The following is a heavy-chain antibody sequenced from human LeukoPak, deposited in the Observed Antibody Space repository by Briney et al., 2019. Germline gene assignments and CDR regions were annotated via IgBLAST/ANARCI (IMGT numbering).Heavy chain of an antibody. CDR1: GFTFSSYA. CDR3: AKDLKFDWNDIFFMSGGSFRPIQYYYYGMDV. CDR2: ISGSGGST. V-gene: IGHV3-23*01. Sequence: GGSLRLSCAASGFTFSSYAMSWVRQAPGKGLEWVSAISGSGGSTYYADSVKGRFTISRDNSKNTLYLQMNSLRAEDTAVYYCAKDLKFDWNDIFFMSGGSFRPIQYYYYGMDVWGQGTTVTVSS. J-gene: IGHJ6*02. D-gene: IGHD1-1*01.